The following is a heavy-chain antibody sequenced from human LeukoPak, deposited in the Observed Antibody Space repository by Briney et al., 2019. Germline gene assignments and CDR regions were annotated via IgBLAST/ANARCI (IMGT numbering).Heavy chain of an antibody. CDR3: AKDLNIAAAGEKGPGFDY. Sequence: PGGSLRLSGAAPGFTFSSYAMSWVRQAPGKGLEWVSAISGSGGSTSYADSVKGRVAISRDNFKNTLYLQMNSLRVEDTAVYYCAKDLNIAAAGEKGPGFDYWGQGTLVTVSS. D-gene: IGHD6-13*01. CDR2: ISGSGGST. V-gene: IGHV3-23*01. CDR1: GFTFSSYA. J-gene: IGHJ4*02.